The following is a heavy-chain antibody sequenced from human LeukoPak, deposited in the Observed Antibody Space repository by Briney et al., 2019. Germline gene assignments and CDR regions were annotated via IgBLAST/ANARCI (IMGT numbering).Heavy chain of an antibody. J-gene: IGHJ4*02. Sequence: GSLRLSCAASGFTFSSYVMSWVRQPPGKGLEWIGEIYHSGSTNYNPSLKSRVTISVDKSKNQFSLKLSSVTAADTAVYYCARLDYYDSSGYWDYWGQGTLVTVSS. CDR1: GFTFSSYVM. D-gene: IGHD3-22*01. CDR3: ARLDYYDSSGYWDY. V-gene: IGHV4-4*02. CDR2: IYHSGST.